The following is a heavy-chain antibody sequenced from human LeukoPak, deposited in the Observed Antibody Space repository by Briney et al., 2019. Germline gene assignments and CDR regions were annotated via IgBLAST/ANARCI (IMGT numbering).Heavy chain of an antibody. CDR2: INQHGSEK. CDR1: GFTFSTYW. V-gene: IGHV3-7*01. J-gene: IGHJ4*02. D-gene: IGHD3-3*01. CDR3: ARGATYYDFWSGLKVSEY. Sequence: SGGSLRLSCAASGFTFSTYWMSWVRQAPGKGLEWVANINQHGSEKYYVDSVKGRFTISRDNPKNSLFLQMNSLRVEDTAVYFCARGATYYDFWSGLKVSEYWGQGALVTVSS.